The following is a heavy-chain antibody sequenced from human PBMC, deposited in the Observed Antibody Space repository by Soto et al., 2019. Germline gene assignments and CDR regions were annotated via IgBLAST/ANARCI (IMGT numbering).Heavy chain of an antibody. V-gene: IGHV4-34*01. J-gene: IGHJ4*02. Sequence: SETLSLTCAVYGGSFSGYFWSWIRQPPGKGREWIGEINHSGSTNYNPSLKSRVTISVDTSKNQFSLMLSSVTAAYTAVYYRARLPYYDFWSAYSDYWGQGTLVTVSS. D-gene: IGHD3-3*01. CDR1: GGSFSGYF. CDR2: INHSGST. CDR3: ARLPYYDFWSAYSDY.